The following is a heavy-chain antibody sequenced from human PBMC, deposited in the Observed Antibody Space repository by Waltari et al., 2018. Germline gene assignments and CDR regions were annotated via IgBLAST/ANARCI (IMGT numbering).Heavy chain of an antibody. CDR3: ATYIGASVGTAAFDV. Sequence: QLQLQESGPGLVKPSETLSLTCSVSGGSITSSRPYWGWIRQPPGQGLEWIGTISYAGATYSSPSLNSRVTVSRDTPKNQLSLTLGSVTASDTAVYYCATYIGASVGTAAFDVWGQGAMVTVSS. V-gene: IGHV4-39*01. D-gene: IGHD5-12*01. J-gene: IGHJ3*01. CDR1: GGSITSSRPY. CDR2: ISYAGAT.